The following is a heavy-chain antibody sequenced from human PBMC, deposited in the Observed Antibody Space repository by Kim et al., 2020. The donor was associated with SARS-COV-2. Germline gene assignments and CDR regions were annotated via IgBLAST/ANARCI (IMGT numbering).Heavy chain of an antibody. Sequence: GGSLRLSCAASEFSFSEYAMSWVRQSPGKGLEWVSAISGSGGDTYYTDSVKGRFTSSRDNSKNTLFLEMNNLRADNTAVYYCVRGPGTTRWGLAYYAMD. CDR2: ISGSGGDT. V-gene: IGHV3-23*01. D-gene: IGHD1-1*01. CDR3: VRGPGTTRWGLAYYAMD. CDR1: EFSFSEYA. J-gene: IGHJ6*01.